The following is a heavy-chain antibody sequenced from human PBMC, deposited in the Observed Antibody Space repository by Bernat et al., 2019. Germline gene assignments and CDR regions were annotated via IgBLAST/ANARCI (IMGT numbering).Heavy chain of an antibody. V-gene: IGHV3-30*02. CDR2: IRYDGSNK. J-gene: IGHJ4*02. Sequence: QVQLVESGGGVVQPGGSLRLSCVASGFTFSTNGMHWVRQAPGKGLEWVAFIRYDGSNKYYADSVKGRFTISRDNSKNTLYLQINSLRAEDTAVYYCAKDRGGGSYFDYWGQGTLVTVSS. CDR1: GFTFSTNG. D-gene: IGHD1-26*01. CDR3: AKDRGGGSYFDY.